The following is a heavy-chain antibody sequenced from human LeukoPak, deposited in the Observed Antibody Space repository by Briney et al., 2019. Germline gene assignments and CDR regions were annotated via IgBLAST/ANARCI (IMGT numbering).Heavy chain of an antibody. V-gene: IGHV3-49*04. CDR1: GFSFGDYP. CDR3: LRALAATVGQWYFDY. Sequence: GRSLRLSCTGSGFSFGDYPMSWVRQAPGKGLEWLGFITSKGYGETVEYAASVRGRFTISRDDSNGIAYLQLNNLQTDDTAVYYCLRALAATVGQWYFDYSGQGTLVTVSS. CDR2: ITSKGYGETV. J-gene: IGHJ4*02. D-gene: IGHD6-19*01.